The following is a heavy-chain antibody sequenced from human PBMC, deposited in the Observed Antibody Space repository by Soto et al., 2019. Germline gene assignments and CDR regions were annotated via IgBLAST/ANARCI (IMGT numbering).Heavy chain of an antibody. D-gene: IGHD2-2*01. CDR2: IIPIFGTA. CDR1: GGTFSSYA. CDR3: AREVPAAMGYYYYGMDV. V-gene: IGHV1-69*13. J-gene: IGHJ6*02. Sequence: SVKVSCKASGGTFSSYAISWVRQAPGQGLEWMGGIIPIFGTANYAQKFQGRVTITADESTSTDYMELSSLRSEDTAVYYCAREVPAAMGYYYYGMDVWGQGTTVTVSS.